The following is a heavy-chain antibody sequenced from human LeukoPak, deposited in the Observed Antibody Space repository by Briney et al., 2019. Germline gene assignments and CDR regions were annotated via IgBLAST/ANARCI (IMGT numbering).Heavy chain of an antibody. V-gene: IGHV1-46*01. CDR2: INPSGGST. Sequence: ASVKVSCKASGYTFTSYYMHWVRQAPGQGLEWMGIINPSGGSTSYAQKFQGRVTMTEDTSTDTAYMELSSLRSEDTAVYYCATDLVGSGSPTPGYWGQGTLVTVSS. CDR1: GYTFTSYY. CDR3: ATDLVGSGSPTPGY. D-gene: IGHD3-10*01. J-gene: IGHJ4*02.